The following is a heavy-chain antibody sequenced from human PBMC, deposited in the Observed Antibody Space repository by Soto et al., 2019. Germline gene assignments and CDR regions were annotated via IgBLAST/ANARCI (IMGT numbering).Heavy chain of an antibody. CDR2: ISGNGGST. CDR3: ARGLLELPGSYYYYGMHV. V-gene: IGHV3-64*01. CDR1: GFTFSSYT. J-gene: IGHJ6*02. D-gene: IGHD1-26*01. Sequence: GGSLRLSCVVSGFTFSSYTMNWVRQAPGKGLEYVSSISGNGGSTHYASSVKGRFTISRDNSKNTLSLQMGSLRAEDMAVYYCARGLLELPGSYYYYGMHVWGQGIMVTGSS.